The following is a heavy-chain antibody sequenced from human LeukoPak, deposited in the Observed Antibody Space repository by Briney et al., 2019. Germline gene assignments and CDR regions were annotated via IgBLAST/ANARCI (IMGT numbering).Heavy chain of an antibody. J-gene: IGHJ4*02. Sequence: PGGSLRLSCAASGFTFSDHYMDWVRQAPGKGLEWVGRTRNKANSYTTEYAASVKGRFTFSRDDSKYSLYLEMSSLKTEDTAVYYCARVAGSGYTYFDYWGQGTLVTVSS. CDR1: GFTFSDHY. CDR2: TRNKANSYTT. CDR3: ARVAGSGYTYFDY. D-gene: IGHD3-22*01. V-gene: IGHV3-72*01.